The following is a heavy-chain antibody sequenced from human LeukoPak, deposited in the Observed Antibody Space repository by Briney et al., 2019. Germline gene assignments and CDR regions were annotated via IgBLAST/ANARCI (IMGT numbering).Heavy chain of an antibody. Sequence: SETLSLTCTVSGGSISSSSYYWGWIRQPPGKGLEWIGTIYYSGSTYYNPSLKSRFTISVDTSKNQFSLKLSSVTAADTAVYYCASGDDYGGKRPFDYWGQGTLVTVSS. CDR2: IYYSGST. V-gene: IGHV4-39*01. CDR1: GGSISSSSYY. CDR3: ASGDDYGGKRPFDY. D-gene: IGHD4-23*01. J-gene: IGHJ4*02.